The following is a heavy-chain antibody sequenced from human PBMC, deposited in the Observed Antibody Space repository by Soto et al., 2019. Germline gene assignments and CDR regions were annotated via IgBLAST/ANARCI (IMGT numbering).Heavy chain of an antibody. D-gene: IGHD4-4*01. V-gene: IGHV3-21*01. CDR2: ISSSSSYI. J-gene: IGHJ4*02. CDR3: ARDDLYSNYFNY. CDR1: GFTFSSYS. Sequence: LRLSCAASGFTFSSYSMNWVRQAPGKGLEWVSSISSSSSYIYYADSVKGRFTISRDNAKNSLYLQMNSLRAEDTAVYYCARDDLYSNYFNYWGQGTLVTVSS.